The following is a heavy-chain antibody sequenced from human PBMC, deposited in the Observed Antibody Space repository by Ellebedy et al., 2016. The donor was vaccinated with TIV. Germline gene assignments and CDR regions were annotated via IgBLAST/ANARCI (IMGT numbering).Heavy chain of an antibody. CDR3: ARVGSAVYFDWVGAFDI. D-gene: IGHD3-9*01. V-gene: IGHV3-7*01. J-gene: IGHJ3*02. Sequence: GESLKISCAASEFIFSSYWMSWVRQAPGKGLEWVATVKQDGSEKHYVDSVKGRFTITRDNAKNSLYLQMNSLRAEDTAVYYCARVGSAVYFDWVGAFDIWGQGTMVTVSS. CDR1: EFIFSSYW. CDR2: VKQDGSEK.